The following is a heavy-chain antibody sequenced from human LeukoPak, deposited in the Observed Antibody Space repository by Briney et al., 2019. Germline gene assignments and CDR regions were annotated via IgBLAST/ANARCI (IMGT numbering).Heavy chain of an antibody. V-gene: IGHV4-30-4*01. CDR2: IYYSGST. CDR1: GGSISSGDYY. CDR3: ARAPGGRYFDPPVGWFDP. Sequence: SETLSLTCTVSGGSISSGDYYWSWIRQPPGKGLEWIGYIYYSGSTYYNPSLKSRVTISVDTSKNQFSLKLSSVTAADTAVYYCARAPGGRYFDPPVGWFDPWGQGTLVTVSS. D-gene: IGHD3-9*01. J-gene: IGHJ5*02.